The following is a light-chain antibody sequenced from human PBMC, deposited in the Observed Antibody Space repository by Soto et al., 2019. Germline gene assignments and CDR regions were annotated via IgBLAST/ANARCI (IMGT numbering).Light chain of an antibody. V-gene: IGLV2-14*01. CDR3: SSYSSTTLV. J-gene: IGLJ1*01. CDR1: SSDVGGHDY. Sequence: QSALTQPASVSGSPGQSITISCTGTSSDVGGHDYVSWYQQHPGKAPKLIIYEVRNRPSGVSNRFSGSKSGNTASLTISGLQAEEEADYYCSSYSSTTLVFGTGTKLTVL. CDR2: EVR.